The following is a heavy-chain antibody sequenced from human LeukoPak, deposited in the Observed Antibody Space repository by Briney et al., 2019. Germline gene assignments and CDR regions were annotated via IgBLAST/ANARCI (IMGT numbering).Heavy chain of an antibody. Sequence: GGSLRLSCAASGFTFSDYSMNWVRQTPRKGLEWVSCISGSGSYIYYADSVKGRFTISRDNAKNSLYLQMNSLRAEDTAVYYCARVGASDAFDIWGQGTMVTVSS. CDR3: ARVGASDAFDI. V-gene: IGHV3-21*01. D-gene: IGHD1-26*01. CDR2: ISGSGSYI. CDR1: GFTFSDYS. J-gene: IGHJ3*02.